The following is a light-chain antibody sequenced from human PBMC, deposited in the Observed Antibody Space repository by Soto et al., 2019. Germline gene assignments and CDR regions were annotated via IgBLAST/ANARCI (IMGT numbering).Light chain of an antibody. CDR2: EVS. CDR3: SSYTSSSVVV. CDR1: SSDVSGYNY. V-gene: IGLV2-14*01. Sequence: QSALTQPASVSGSPRQSITISCTGTSSDVSGYNYVSWYQQHPGKAPKLMIYEVSNRPSGVSNRFSGSKSGNTASLTISGLQAEDEADYYCSSYTSSSVVVFGGGTKLTVL. J-gene: IGLJ2*01.